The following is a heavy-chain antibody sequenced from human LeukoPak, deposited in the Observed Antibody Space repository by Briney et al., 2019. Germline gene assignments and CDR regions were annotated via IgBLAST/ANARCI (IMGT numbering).Heavy chain of an antibody. CDR1: GFTFSSYE. J-gene: IGHJ4*02. CDR2: ITSSGSTI. D-gene: IGHD3-9*01. Sequence: PGGSLRLSCAASGFTFSSYEMNWVRQAPGKGLEWVSYITSSGSTISYADSVKGRFTISRDNAKNSLYLQMNSLRAEDTAVYYCARGRAGYDILTGYYRGRESDDYWGQGTLVTVSS. V-gene: IGHV3-48*03. CDR3: ARGRAGYDILTGYYRGRESDDY.